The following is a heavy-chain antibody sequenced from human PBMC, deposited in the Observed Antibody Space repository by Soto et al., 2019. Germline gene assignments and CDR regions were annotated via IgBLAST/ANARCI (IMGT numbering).Heavy chain of an antibody. CDR1: GYTFTSYG. V-gene: IGHV1-18*01. D-gene: IGHD2-21*01. Sequence: GASVKVSCKASGYTFTSYGISWVRQAPGQGLEWMGWISAYNGNTNYAQKLQDRVTMTTDTSTSTAYMELRSLRSDDTAVYYCARSGFAQLVKSPRNDWCMDVWGQGTTVTVSS. J-gene: IGHJ6*02. CDR2: ISAYNGNT. CDR3: ARSGFAQLVKSPRNDWCMDV.